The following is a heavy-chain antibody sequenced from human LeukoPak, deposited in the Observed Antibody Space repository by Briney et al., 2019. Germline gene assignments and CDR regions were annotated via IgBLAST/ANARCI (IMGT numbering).Heavy chain of an antibody. V-gene: IGHV1-46*01. Sequence: ASVKVSCKASGYTFTSYYMHWVRQAPGQGLEWMGIINPSGGSTTYAQKFQGRVTVTRDTSTSTVYMELSSLRSEDTAVYYCARAYSGYDPNDYWGRGTLVTVSS. CDR3: ARAYSGYDPNDY. CDR2: INPSGGST. D-gene: IGHD5-12*01. CDR1: GYTFTSYY. J-gene: IGHJ4*02.